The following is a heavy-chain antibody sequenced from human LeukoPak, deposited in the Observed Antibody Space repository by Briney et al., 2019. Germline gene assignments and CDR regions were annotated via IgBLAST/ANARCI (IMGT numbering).Heavy chain of an antibody. J-gene: IGHJ4*02. CDR1: GFTFSSYW. Sequence: GGSLRLSCAASGFTFSSYWMSWVRQAPGKGLEWVANIKQDGSEKYYVDSVKGRFTISRDNAMNSLYLQMNSLRAEDTAVYYCARVKNEYYYGSGSYPASLDYWGQGTLVTVSS. V-gene: IGHV3-7*01. D-gene: IGHD3-10*01. CDR2: IKQDGSEK. CDR3: ARVKNEYYYGSGSYPASLDY.